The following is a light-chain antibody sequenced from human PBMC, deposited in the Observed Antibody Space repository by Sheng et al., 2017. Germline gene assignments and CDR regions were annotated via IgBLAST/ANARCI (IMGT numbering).Light chain of an antibody. CDR1: NIGGKS. Sequence: SYVVTQTPSVSVAPGQTASVTCEGYNIGGKSVQWYQQKKPGQAPLLLVYDDNDRPSGVPERFSGSSSETTATLTIRRVEAGDEAEYYCHVWDSYSDHVFGGGTKVTVL. CDR3: HVWDSYSDHV. V-gene: IGLV3-21*02. J-gene: IGLJ1*01. CDR2: DDN.